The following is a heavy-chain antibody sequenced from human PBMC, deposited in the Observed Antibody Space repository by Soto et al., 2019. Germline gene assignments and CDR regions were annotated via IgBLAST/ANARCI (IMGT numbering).Heavy chain of an antibody. V-gene: IGHV3-48*02. CDR1: GFTFTTYS. Sequence: EVQLVESGGGLVQPGGSLRLSCAASGFTFTTYSLNWVRQAPGKGLEWISYITNSGDTMHYADSVRGRFTISRDDARNSLYLHMNSLRDEDTAVYYCARDLSWSSDYWGRGTLVTVSS. CDR2: ITNSGDTM. D-gene: IGHD1-26*01. CDR3: ARDLSWSSDY. J-gene: IGHJ4*02.